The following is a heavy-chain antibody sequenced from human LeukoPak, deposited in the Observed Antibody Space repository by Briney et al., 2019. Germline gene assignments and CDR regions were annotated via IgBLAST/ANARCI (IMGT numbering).Heavy chain of an antibody. V-gene: IGHV3-11*04. D-gene: IGHD5-12*01. CDR1: GFTFSDYY. CDR2: ISSSGSTI. CDR3: ARAGSGYDSTYYYYYYMDV. Sequence: PGGSLRPSCAASGFTFSDYYMSWIRQAPGKGLEWVSYISSSGSTIYYADSVKGRFTISRDNAKNSLYLQMNSLRAEDTAVYYCARAGSGYDSTYYYYYYMDVWGKGTTVTVSS. J-gene: IGHJ6*03.